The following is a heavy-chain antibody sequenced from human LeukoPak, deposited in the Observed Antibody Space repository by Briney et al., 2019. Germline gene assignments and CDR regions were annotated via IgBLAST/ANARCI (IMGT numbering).Heavy chain of an antibody. J-gene: IGHJ4*02. V-gene: IGHV4-34*01. CDR3: ARNDYYDSRIDY. CDR1: GGSFSGYY. CDR2: INHIGRT. Sequence: SETLSLTCAVYGGSFSGYYWNWIRQPPGKGLEWIGEINHIGRTNYNPSLKSRVTISVDTSKNQFSLKLSSVTAADTAVYYCARNDYYDSRIDYWGQGTLVTVSS. D-gene: IGHD3-22*01.